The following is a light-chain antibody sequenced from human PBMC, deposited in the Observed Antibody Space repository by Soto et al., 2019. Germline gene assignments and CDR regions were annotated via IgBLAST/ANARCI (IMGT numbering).Light chain of an antibody. J-gene: IGKJ5*01. CDR1: HTVGRY. Sequence: IILTQSPAALSFYTGDRVTLSCRASHTVGRYLSWYQHSPGQGPRLLVYDASNRATGVPARFSGSGSETDFTLTISSLEPEDFAVYYCPQRLHLPITFAQGTRLAIK. V-gene: IGKV3-11*01. CDR2: DAS. CDR3: PQRLHLPIT.